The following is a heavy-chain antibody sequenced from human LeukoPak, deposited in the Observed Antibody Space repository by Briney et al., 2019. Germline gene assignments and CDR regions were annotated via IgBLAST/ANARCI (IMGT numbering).Heavy chain of an antibody. CDR2: INPNSGGT. CDR1: GYTFTGYY. D-gene: IGHD1-26*01. Sequence: ASVKVSCKASGYTFTGYYMHWVRQAPGQGLEWMGRINPNSGGTNYAQKFQGRVTMTRDTSISTAYMELSRLRSDDTAVYYCARPRVGATKYYFDYWGQGTLVTVSS. CDR3: ARPRVGATKYYFDY. J-gene: IGHJ4*02. V-gene: IGHV1-2*06.